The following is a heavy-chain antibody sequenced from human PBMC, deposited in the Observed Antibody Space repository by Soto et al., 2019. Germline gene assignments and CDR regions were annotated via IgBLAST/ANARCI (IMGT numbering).Heavy chain of an antibody. V-gene: IGHV3-11*01. CDR3: ARDLDLLWFGIERNDAFDI. CDR2: ISSSGSTI. CDR1: GFTFSDYY. Sequence: GGSLRLSCAASGFTFSDYYMSWIRQAPGKGLEWVSYISSSGSTIYYADSVKGRFTISRDNAKNSLYLQMNSLRAEDTAVYYCARDLDLLWFGIERNDAFDIWGQGTMVTVSS. J-gene: IGHJ3*02. D-gene: IGHD3-10*01.